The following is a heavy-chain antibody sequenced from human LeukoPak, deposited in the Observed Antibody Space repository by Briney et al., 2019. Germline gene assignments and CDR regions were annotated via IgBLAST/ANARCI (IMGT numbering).Heavy chain of an antibody. V-gene: IGHV4-34*01. CDR3: ARVPAMSYYYYYMDV. D-gene: IGHD2-2*01. CDR2: ISPSGST. J-gene: IGHJ6*03. Sequence: PSETLSLTCAVYGGSFSDYYWSWLRQPPGKGLEWIGEISPSGSTNYSPSLKSRVTMSVDTSKNQFSLKLSSVTAADTAVYYCARVPAMSYYYYYMDVWGEGTTVTVSS. CDR1: GGSFSDYY.